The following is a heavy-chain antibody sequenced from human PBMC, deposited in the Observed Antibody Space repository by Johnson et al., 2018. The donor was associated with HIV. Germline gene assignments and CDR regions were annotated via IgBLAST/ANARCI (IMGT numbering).Heavy chain of an antibody. CDR2: IRYDGSNK. CDR1: GFTFSSYG. J-gene: IGHJ3*02. D-gene: IGHD3-22*01. V-gene: IGHV3-30*02. CDR3: ARDASMFRLDSSGYENSFSI. Sequence: QVQLVESGGGVVQPGGSLRLSCAASGFTFSSYGMHWVRQAPGKGLEWVAFIRYDGSNKYYADSVKGRFTISRDNSKNTLYLQMNSLRVEDTAVYYGARDASMFRLDSSGYENSFSIWGQGTLVTVSA.